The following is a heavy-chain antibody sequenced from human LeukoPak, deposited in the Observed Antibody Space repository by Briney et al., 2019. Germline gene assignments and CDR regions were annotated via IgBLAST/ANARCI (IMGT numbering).Heavy chain of an antibody. CDR1: GGSFSGYY. Sequence: SETLSLTRAVYGGSFSGYYWSWIRQPPGKGLEWIGEINHSGSTNYNPSLKSRVTISVDTSKNQFSLKLSSVTAADTAVYYCARGRYCSGGSCYDFDYWGQGTLVTVSS. V-gene: IGHV4-34*01. J-gene: IGHJ4*02. CDR2: INHSGST. D-gene: IGHD2-15*01. CDR3: ARGRYCSGGSCYDFDY.